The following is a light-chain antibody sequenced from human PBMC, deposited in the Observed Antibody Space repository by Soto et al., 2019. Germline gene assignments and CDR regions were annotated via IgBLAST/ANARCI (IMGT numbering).Light chain of an antibody. CDR1: SSDVGSYNL. CDR3: CSYAGSSTFAV. Sequence: QSALTQYASVSGSPGQSITISCTGTSSDVGSYNLVSWYQQHPGKAPKLMIFEVSKRPSGVSNRFSGSKSGNTAPLTISGLQAEDEADYYCCSYAGSSTFAVFGGGTKLTVL. V-gene: IGLV2-23*02. J-gene: IGLJ2*01. CDR2: EVS.